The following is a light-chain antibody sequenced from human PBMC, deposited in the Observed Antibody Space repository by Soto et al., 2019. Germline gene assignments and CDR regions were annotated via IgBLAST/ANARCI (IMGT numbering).Light chain of an antibody. CDR3: QTYNSSPFT. CDR1: QGITNY. Sequence: DIQMTQSPSSLSASVGDRVTITCRASQGITNYLAWYQEQPGKVPKLLIYATSTLQSGVPSRFSGSGSGTYFTLTISILQPEDVATYYCQTYNSSPFTFGPGTKVDIK. V-gene: IGKV1-27*01. J-gene: IGKJ3*01. CDR2: ATS.